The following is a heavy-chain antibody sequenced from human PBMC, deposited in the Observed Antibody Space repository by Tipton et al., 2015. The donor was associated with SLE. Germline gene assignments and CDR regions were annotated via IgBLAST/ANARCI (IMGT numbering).Heavy chain of an antibody. J-gene: IGHJ5*02. D-gene: IGHD2-8*01. CDR2: IYYSGYT. Sequence: TLSLTCTVSGGSISNYYWSWIRQSPVKGLEFIGYIYYSGYTNYNPSLKSRVTMSVDMSKNQFSLELRSVTAADTAVYYCARMGSIVLKRFDPWGQGTLVTVSS. V-gene: IGHV4-59*12. CDR1: GGSISNYY. CDR3: ARMGSIVLKRFDP.